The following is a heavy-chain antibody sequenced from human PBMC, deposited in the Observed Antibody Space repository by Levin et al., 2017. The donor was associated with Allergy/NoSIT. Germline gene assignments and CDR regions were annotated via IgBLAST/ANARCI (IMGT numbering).Heavy chain of an antibody. CDR2: ISYDGSNK. CDR3: ARGLAGYSSGWYFFY. Sequence: LSLTCAASGFTFSSYAMHWVRQAPGKGLEWVAVISYDGSNKYYADSVKGRFTISRDNSKNTLYLQMNSLRAEDTAVYYCARGLAGYSSGWYFFYWGQGTLVTVSS. D-gene: IGHD6-19*01. V-gene: IGHV3-30-3*01. J-gene: IGHJ4*02. CDR1: GFTFSSYA.